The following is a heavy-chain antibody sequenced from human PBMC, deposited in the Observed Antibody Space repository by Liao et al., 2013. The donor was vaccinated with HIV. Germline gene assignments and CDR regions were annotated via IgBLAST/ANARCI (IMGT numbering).Heavy chain of an antibody. V-gene: IGHV4-34*01. CDR3: ARGGRRDYYSRSDNYYYYMDV. CDR2: INHRGST. D-gene: IGHD4-17*01. CDR1: GASLSSYY. Sequence: QVQLPQWGAGLVKPSETLSLTCGVSGASLSSYYWNWVRQSPGKGLEWIGEINHRGSTNYNPSLKRRVTISLDTSKNQFSLKLRSVTAADTAVYYCARGGRRDYYSRSDNYYYYMDVWGKGTTVTVSS. J-gene: IGHJ6*03.